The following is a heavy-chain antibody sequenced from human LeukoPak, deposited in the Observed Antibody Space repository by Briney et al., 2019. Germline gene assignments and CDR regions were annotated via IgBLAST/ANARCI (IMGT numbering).Heavy chain of an antibody. V-gene: IGHV3-9*01. CDR2: INWNSGRI. CDR3: AKDATGSVVGPADY. CDR1: GFTFDDYA. J-gene: IGHJ4*02. Sequence: GGSLRLSCAASGFTFDDYAMHWVRQAPGKGLEWVSGINWNSGRIAYADSVKGRFAISRDNAKNSLYLQMNSLRAEDTALYYCAKDATGSVVGPADYWGQETLVTVSS. D-gene: IGHD3-9*01.